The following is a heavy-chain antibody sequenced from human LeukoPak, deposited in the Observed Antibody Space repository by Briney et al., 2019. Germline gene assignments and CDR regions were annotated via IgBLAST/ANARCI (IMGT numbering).Heavy chain of an antibody. D-gene: IGHD4-17*01. J-gene: IGHJ4*02. CDR1: GYTFTSYY. CDR2: INPSGGST. CDR3: VRDENYGIYINFDF. V-gene: IGHV1-46*01. Sequence: GASVKVSCKASGYTFTSYYMHWVRQAPGQGLEWMGIINPSGGSTSYAQKFQGRVTMTRDMSTSTASMELRSLTSDDTAVYYCVRDENYGIYINFDFWGQGTVVTVSS.